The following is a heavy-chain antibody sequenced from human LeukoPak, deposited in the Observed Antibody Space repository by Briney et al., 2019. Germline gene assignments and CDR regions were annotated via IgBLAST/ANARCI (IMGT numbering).Heavy chain of an antibody. V-gene: IGHV3-20*04. Sequence: GGSLRLSCAASGFTFDDYGMSWVRQAPGKGLEWVSGINWNGGSTGYADSVKGRFTISRDNAKNSLSLQMSSLRVEDTAMYFCAMGFDRSGDWNPFHIWGQGTMVTVSS. D-gene: IGHD3-22*01. CDR3: AMGFDRSGDWNPFHI. J-gene: IGHJ3*02. CDR1: GFTFDDYG. CDR2: INWNGGST.